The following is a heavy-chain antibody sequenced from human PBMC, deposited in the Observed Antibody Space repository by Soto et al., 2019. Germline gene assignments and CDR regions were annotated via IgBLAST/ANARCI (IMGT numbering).Heavy chain of an antibody. CDR1: GFTFSSCV. J-gene: IGHJ4*02. D-gene: IGHD3-22*01. CDR2: ITNSGGTT. Sequence: GGSLRLSCAASGFTFSSCVMSWVRQAPGKGLEWVSGITNSGGTTYYADSVKGRFTISRDNSKNTLYLQMNSLRAEDSAVYYCAKDLTMMQYFDYWGQGTLVTVSS. CDR3: AKDLTMMQYFDY. V-gene: IGHV3-23*01.